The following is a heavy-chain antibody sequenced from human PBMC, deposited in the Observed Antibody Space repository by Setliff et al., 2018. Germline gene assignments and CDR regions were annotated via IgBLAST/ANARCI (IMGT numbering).Heavy chain of an antibody. J-gene: IGHJ2*01. CDR2: INHSGST. CDR1: GYSIRSGYY. Sequence: SETLSLTCAVSGYSIRSGYYWGWIRQPPGKGLEWIGEINHSGSTNYNPSLKSRVSISVEKSKNQFSLKLTSVTAADTAVYYCARAQVVFAISAPVWYFEVWGRGTQVTVSS. V-gene: IGHV4-38-2*01. CDR3: ARAQVVFAISAPVWYFEV. D-gene: IGHD2-21*01.